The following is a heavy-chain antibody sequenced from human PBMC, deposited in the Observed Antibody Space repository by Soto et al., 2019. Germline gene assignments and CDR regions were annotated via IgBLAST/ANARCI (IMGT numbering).Heavy chain of an antibody. CDR1: GYTFSDYY. D-gene: IGHD1-1*01. V-gene: IGHV1-2*02. Sequence: ASVKVSCKAFGYTFSDYYIHWVRQAPGQGLEWMGWINPNSGGTNYAPKFQGGVTMTRDTSITTAYMELSRLRSGDTAVYYCAREPATAKPEGVDFWGRGTLVPVSS. CDR3: AREPATAKPEGVDF. CDR2: INPNSGGT. J-gene: IGHJ4*02.